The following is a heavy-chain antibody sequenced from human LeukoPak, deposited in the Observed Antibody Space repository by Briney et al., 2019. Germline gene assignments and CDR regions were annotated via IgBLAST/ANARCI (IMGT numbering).Heavy chain of an antibody. CDR2: INRDGSQR. V-gene: IGHV3-7*03. CDR3: ARDTVSNWASDY. CDR1: GFSLSAYW. J-gene: IGHJ4*02. Sequence: QTGGSLRLSCAASGFSLSAYWMTWVRQAPGKGLEWVANINRDGSQRNHVDSVKGRFTISRDSAKNYLYLQMTSLRAEDTAFYYCARDTVSNWASDYWGQGTLVTVSS. D-gene: IGHD1-1*01.